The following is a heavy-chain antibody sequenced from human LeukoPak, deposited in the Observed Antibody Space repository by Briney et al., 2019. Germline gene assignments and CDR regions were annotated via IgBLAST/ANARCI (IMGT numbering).Heavy chain of an antibody. CDR2: ISYDGSNK. D-gene: IGHD6-13*01. J-gene: IGHJ4*02. CDR1: GVIFSNYT. Sequence: PGGSLRLSCAASGVIFSNYTMHWVRQAPGKGREWGAVISYDGSNKYYADSVKGRFTVSRDNSKTTLYLQMDSLRAEDTAVYYCARPRGSRWSIPFDNWGQGTLVTVSS. CDR3: ARPRGSRWSIPFDN. V-gene: IGHV3-30-3*01.